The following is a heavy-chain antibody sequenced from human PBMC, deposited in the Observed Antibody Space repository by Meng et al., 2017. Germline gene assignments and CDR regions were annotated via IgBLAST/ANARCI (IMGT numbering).Heavy chain of an antibody. D-gene: IGHD6-19*01. J-gene: IGHJ4*02. Sequence: GESLKISCAASGFTFSSYEMNWVRQAPGKGLEWVSYIRSSGSTIYYADSVKGRFTISRDNAKNSLYLQMNSLRAEDTAVYYCAREGGPWLVHFQFDYWGQGTLVTVSS. CDR2: IRSSGSTI. V-gene: IGHV3-48*03. CDR1: GFTFSSYE. CDR3: AREGGPWLVHFQFDY.